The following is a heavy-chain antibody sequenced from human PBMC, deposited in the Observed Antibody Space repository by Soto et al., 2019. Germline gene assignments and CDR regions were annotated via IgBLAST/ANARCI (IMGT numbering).Heavy chain of an antibody. J-gene: IGHJ4*02. V-gene: IGHV3-30-3*01. Sequence: IRQAPGEGLEWVAVMSPGGNSQYYADSVKGRFTISRDTSKSTLYLQMTSLRPEDTAVYYCASGAAFYYDTSRYWGQGTLVTVSS. CDR2: MSPGGNSQ. CDR3: ASGAAFYYDTSRY. D-gene: IGHD3-22*01.